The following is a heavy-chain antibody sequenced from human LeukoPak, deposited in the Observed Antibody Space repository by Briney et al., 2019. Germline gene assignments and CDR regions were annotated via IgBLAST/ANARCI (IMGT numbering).Heavy chain of an antibody. D-gene: IGHD4-17*01. CDR2: ISSMSGRYI. J-gene: IGHJ4*02. Sequence: GGSLRLSCEASGFTFSSYSMTWVRQAPGKGLEWVAFISSMSGRYIYYAESLKGRFTISRDNAKNSLYLQMNSLRAEDTAVYYCARVSPNTVTTLQYFDYWGQGTLVTVSS. V-gene: IGHV3-21*01. CDR3: ARVSPNTVTTLQYFDY. CDR1: GFTFSSYS.